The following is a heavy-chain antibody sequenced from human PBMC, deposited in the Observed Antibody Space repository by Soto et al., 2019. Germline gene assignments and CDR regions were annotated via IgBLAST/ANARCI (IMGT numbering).Heavy chain of an antibody. CDR3: ARDSSGYVDY. CDR2: INPNSGGT. Sequence: GESLKISCKASGYTFTGYYMHWVRQAPGQGLEWMGWINPNSGGTNYAQKFQGRVTMTRDTSISTAYMELSRLRSDDTAVYYCARDSSGYVDYWGQGTLVTVSS. J-gene: IGHJ4*02. CDR1: GYTFTGYY. D-gene: IGHD3-22*01. V-gene: IGHV1-2*02.